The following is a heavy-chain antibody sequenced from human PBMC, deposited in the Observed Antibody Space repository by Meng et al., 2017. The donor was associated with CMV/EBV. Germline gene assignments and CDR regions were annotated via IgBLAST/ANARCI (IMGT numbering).Heavy chain of an antibody. Sequence: GFIFGSHDVPWVRQVPGKGLEWVAVLSYDGINEYYAQSVKGRFTISRDVSKNTLYLQMNSLRAEDTAVYYCARGPWYASATPTDCWGQGTLVTVSS. J-gene: IGHJ4*02. D-gene: IGHD3-10*01. CDR2: LSYDGINE. CDR1: GFIFGSHD. CDR3: ARGPWYASATPTDC. V-gene: IGHV3-30*03.